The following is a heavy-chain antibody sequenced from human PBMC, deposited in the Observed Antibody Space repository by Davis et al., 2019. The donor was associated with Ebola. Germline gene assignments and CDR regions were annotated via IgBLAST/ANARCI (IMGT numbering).Heavy chain of an antibody. CDR3: ARGDTVTSEYDY. CDR2: IWYDGRNK. V-gene: IGHV3-33*08. D-gene: IGHD4-17*01. J-gene: IGHJ4*02. Sequence: GESLKISCAASGFTFSSYGLHWVRQPPGKGLEWVAVIWYDGRNKYYADSVKGRFTISRDNSKNTLYLQMNSLRAEDTAVYYCARGDTVTSEYDYWGQGSLVTVSP. CDR1: GFTFSSYG.